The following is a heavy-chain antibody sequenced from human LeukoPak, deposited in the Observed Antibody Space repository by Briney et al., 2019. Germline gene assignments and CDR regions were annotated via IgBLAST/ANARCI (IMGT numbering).Heavy chain of an antibody. J-gene: IGHJ4*02. CDR3: AKPSFDYGDYGYFDY. D-gene: IGHD4-17*01. V-gene: IGHV3-30*18. Sequence: GGSLRLSCEASGFTFSSYGMHWVRQASGKGLEWVAVISYDGSNKYYADSVKGRFTISRDNSKNTLYLQMNSLRAEDTAVYYCAKPSFDYGDYGYFDYWGQGTLVTVSS. CDR1: GFTFSSYG. CDR2: ISYDGSNK.